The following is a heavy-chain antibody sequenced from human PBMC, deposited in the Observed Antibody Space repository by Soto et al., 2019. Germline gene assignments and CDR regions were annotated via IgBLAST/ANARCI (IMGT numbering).Heavy chain of an antibody. CDR2: ISGNGGNT. J-gene: IGHJ4*02. Sequence: GGSLRLSCAASGFTFSSYAMNWVRQAPGKGLEWVSGISGNGGNTYYADAVRGRFTISRDNSKNTLYLQMNSLRAEDTAVYYCAKVNGCSGGSCYVLDYWGQGTLVTVSS. V-gene: IGHV3-23*01. CDR1: GFTFSSYA. D-gene: IGHD2-15*01. CDR3: AKVNGCSGGSCYVLDY.